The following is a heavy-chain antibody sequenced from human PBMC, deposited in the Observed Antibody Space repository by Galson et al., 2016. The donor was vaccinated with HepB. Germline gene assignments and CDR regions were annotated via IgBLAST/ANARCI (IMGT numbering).Heavy chain of an antibody. CDR2: IKHDETEK. V-gene: IGHV3-7*01. Sequence: SLRLSCAASGFTFKKYWMSWVRQAPGKGLEWVANIKHDETEKYLADSVEGRFTISRDNAKNSVFLQMNSLRVEDTAVYFCGRETLPSSYASGGYPIDFWGQGTLVTVSS. CDR1: GFTFKKYW. CDR3: GRETLPSSYASGGYPIDF. J-gene: IGHJ4*02. D-gene: IGHD3-22*01.